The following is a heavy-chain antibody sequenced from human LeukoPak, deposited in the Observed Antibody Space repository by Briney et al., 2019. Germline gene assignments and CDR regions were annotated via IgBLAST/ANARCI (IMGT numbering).Heavy chain of an antibody. V-gene: IGHV3-66*01. CDR1: GFIFSNHG. D-gene: IGHD5-18*01. Sequence: GGSLRLSCAVSGFIFSNHGMHWVRQAPGKGLEWVSVIYSGGSTYYADSVKGRFTISRDNSKNTLYLQMNSLRAEDTAVYYCAGDVDTPFDYWGQGTLVTVSS. J-gene: IGHJ4*02. CDR3: AGDVDTPFDY. CDR2: IYSGGST.